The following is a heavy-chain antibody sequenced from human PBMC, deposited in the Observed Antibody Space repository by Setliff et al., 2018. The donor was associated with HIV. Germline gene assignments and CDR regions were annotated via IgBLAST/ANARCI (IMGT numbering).Heavy chain of an antibody. CDR2: IRSSSTTI. CDR1: GFTFSSYS. Sequence: GGSLRLSCAVSGFTFSSYSMNWVRQAPGKGLEWVSYIRSSSTTIYYADSVKGRFTISRDKAKNSLYLQMKSLRAEDTAVYYCARDRPSAFDYWGQGTLVTVSS. J-gene: IGHJ4*02. V-gene: IGHV3-48*01. CDR3: ARDRPSAFDY.